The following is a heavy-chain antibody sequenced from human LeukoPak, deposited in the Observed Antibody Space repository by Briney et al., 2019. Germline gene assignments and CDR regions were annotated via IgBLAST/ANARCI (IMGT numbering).Heavy chain of an antibody. CDR2: ISGSGGST. D-gene: IGHD5-18*01. J-gene: IGHJ4*02. Sequence: PGGSLRLPCAASGFTFSSYAMSWVRQAPGKGLEWVSAISGSGGSTYYADSVKGRFTISRDNSKNTLYLQMNSLRAEDTAVYYCAKGRAWIQLWLFDYWGQGTLVTVSS. CDR1: GFTFSSYA. CDR3: AKGRAWIQLWLFDY. V-gene: IGHV3-23*01.